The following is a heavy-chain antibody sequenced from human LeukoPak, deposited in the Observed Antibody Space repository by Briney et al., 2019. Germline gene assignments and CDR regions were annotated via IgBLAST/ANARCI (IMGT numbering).Heavy chain of an antibody. CDR3: ARVDGYCSGGSCYPDYYYYYMDV. V-gene: IGHV4-38-2*02. J-gene: IGHJ6*03. CDR2: IYHSGST. D-gene: IGHD2-15*01. CDR1: GGSINSYY. Sequence: PSETLSLTCTVSGGSINSYYWSWIRQPPGKGLEWIGSIYHSGSTYYNPSLKSRVTISVDTSKNQFSLKLSSVTAADTAVYYCARVDGYCSGGSCYPDYYYYYMDVWGKGTTVTVSS.